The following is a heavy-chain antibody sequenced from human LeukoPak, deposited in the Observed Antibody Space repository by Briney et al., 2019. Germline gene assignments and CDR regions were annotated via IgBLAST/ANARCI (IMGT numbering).Heavy chain of an antibody. CDR2: IHYSGST. CDR3: ARDWNEYYFDY. CDR1: GGSISSYY. D-gene: IGHD1-1*01. Sequence: SETLSLTCTVSGGSISSYYWSWIRQPPGKGLEWIGYIHYSGSTNYNPSLKSRVTISVDTSKNQFSLKLSSVTAADPAVYYCARDWNEYYFDYWGQGTLVTVSS. V-gene: IGHV4-59*12. J-gene: IGHJ4*02.